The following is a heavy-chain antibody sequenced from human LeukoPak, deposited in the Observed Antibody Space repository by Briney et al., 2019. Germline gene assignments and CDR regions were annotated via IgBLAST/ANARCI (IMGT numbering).Heavy chain of an antibody. J-gene: IGHJ4*02. CDR3: ARAVDLDF. CDR1: GFTFSTYW. D-gene: IGHD3-9*01. CDR2: TNLDGSTT. V-gene: IGHV3-74*01. Sequence: GGSLRLSCAASGFTFSTYWMHWVRQAPGKGLVWVARTNLDGSTTSYAASVKGRFTISRDNAKNTLYLQMNSLRAEDTGVYYCARAVDLDFRGQGTLVTVSP.